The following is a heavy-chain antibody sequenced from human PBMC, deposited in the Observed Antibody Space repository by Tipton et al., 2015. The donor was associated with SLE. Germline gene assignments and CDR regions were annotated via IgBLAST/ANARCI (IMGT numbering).Heavy chain of an antibody. CDR3: AGETYYSYSSDLNAFDI. J-gene: IGHJ3*02. V-gene: IGHV4-59*01. Sequence: TLSLTCAVYGGSFSGYYWSWIRQPPGKGLEWLGYIYSSGSTNYNPSFRSRLTISVDTSKSQFSLKLSSVTAADTAVYYCAGETYYSYSSDLNAFDIWGQGTMVTVSS. D-gene: IGHD3-22*01. CDR2: IYSSGST. CDR1: GGSFSGYY.